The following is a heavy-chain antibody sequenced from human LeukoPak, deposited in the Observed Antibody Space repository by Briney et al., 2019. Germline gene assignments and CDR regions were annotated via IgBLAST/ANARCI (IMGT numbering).Heavy chain of an antibody. CDR2: ISGDGSST. CDR1: GFTFADYV. V-gene: IGHV3-43*02. Sequence: GGSLRLSCAASGFTFADYVIHWVRQAPGKGLEWVSLISGDGSSTYFADSVKGRFTISRDNSKNSLYLQLNSLRPEDAALYYCAKDRGGFFDYWGQGTLVTVSS. D-gene: IGHD3-16*01. J-gene: IGHJ4*02. CDR3: AKDRGGFFDY.